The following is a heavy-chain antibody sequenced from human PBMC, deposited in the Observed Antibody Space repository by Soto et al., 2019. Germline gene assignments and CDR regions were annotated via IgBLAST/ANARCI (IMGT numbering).Heavy chain of an antibody. D-gene: IGHD5-18*01. J-gene: IGHJ6*02. Sequence: GGSLRLSCAASGFTFSSYDMHWVRQATGKGLEWVSAISTAGDTYYPGSVKGRFTISRENAKNSLYLQMNSLRAEDTAVYYCARELPAWIQRRDYYYGMHVWCQATMVS. CDR1: GFTFSSYD. V-gene: IGHV3-13*01. CDR2: ISTAGDT. CDR3: ARELPAWIQRRDYYYGMHV.